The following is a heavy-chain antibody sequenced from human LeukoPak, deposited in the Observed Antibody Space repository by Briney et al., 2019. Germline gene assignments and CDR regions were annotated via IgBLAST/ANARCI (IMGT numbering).Heavy chain of an antibody. D-gene: IGHD2-2*01. J-gene: IGHJ4*02. V-gene: IGHV4-34*01. CDR3: ARQNIVVVPAAHKMEFDY. CDR2: INHSGST. Sequence: SETLSLTCAVYGGSFSGYYWSWIRQPPGKGLEWIGEINHSGSTNYNPSLKSRVTISVDTSKNQFSLKLSSVTAADTAVYYCARQNIVVVPAAHKMEFDYWGQGTLVTVSS. CDR1: GGSFSGYY.